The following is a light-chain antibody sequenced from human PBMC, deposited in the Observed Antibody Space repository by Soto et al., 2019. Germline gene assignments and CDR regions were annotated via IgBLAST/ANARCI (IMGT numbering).Light chain of an antibody. V-gene: IGLV2-14*03. CDR2: DVN. Sequence: QSALTQPASVSGSPGQSITISCTGTSSDVGGYNYVSWYQHHPDKAPKLMIYDVNNRPSGVSNRFSVSKSGNTASLTISGLQAEDEAAYYCSSYTSSSTRLVFGGGTKLTVL. J-gene: IGLJ2*01. CDR3: SSYTSSSTRLV. CDR1: SSDVGGYNY.